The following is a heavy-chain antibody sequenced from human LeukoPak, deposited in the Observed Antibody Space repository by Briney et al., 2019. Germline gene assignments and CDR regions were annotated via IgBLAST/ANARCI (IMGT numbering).Heavy chain of an antibody. CDR2: INHSGST. J-gene: IGHJ4*02. CDR3: ARAVYGDYGLDY. D-gene: IGHD4-17*01. CDR1: GGSFSGYY. V-gene: IGHV4-34*01. Sequence: SETLSLTCAVYGGSFSGYYWSWIRQPPGKGLEWIGEINHSGSTNYNPSLKSRVTISVDTSKNQFSLKLSSVTAADTAVYYCARAVYGDYGLDYWGQGTLVTVSS.